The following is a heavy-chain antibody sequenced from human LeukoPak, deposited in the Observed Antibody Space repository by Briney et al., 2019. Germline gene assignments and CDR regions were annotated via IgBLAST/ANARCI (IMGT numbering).Heavy chain of an antibody. CDR2: IKSKTDGGRS. D-gene: IGHD3-22*01. V-gene: IGHV3-15*01. J-gene: IGHJ4*02. Sequence: PGGSLRLSCAASGFTFSNAWMSWVRQAPGKGLEWVGRIKSKTDGGRSEYAAHVRCRFTSSRDDSKMSLYLKMNSLENKDTSVYYCTTVADYYDSSGYSYAPDYWDQGTLVTASS. CDR1: GFTFSNAW. CDR3: TTVADYYDSSGYSYAPDY.